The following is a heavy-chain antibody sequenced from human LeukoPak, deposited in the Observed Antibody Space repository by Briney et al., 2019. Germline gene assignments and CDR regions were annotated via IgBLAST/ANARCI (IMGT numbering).Heavy chain of an antibody. D-gene: IGHD3-3*01. CDR3: ATGEIDVLRFLE. CDR2: FDPEDGET. J-gene: IGHJ4*02. V-gene: IGHV1-24*01. CDR1: GYTLTELS. Sequence: ASVKVSCKVSGYTLTELSMHWVRQAPGKGLEWMGGFDPEDGETIYAQKFQGRVTMTEDTSTDTAYMELSSLRSEDTAVYYCATGEIDVLRFLEWGQGTLVTVSS.